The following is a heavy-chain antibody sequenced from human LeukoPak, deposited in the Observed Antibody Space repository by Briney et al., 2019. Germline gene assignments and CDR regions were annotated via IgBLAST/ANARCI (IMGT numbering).Heavy chain of an antibody. D-gene: IGHD1-26*01. V-gene: IGHV3-30-3*02. J-gene: IGHJ4*02. Sequence: PGGSLRLSCAASGFTFSSYAMHWVRQAPGKGLEWVAVISYDGSNKYYADSVKGRFTISRDNSKNTLYLQMNSLRAEDTAVYYCAKYKVGATLYSCYFDYWGQGTLVTVSS. CDR1: GFTFSSYA. CDR2: ISYDGSNK. CDR3: AKYKVGATLYSCYFDY.